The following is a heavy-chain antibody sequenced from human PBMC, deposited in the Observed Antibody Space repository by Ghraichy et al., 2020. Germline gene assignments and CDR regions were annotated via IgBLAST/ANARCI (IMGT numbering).Heavy chain of an antibody. CDR2: ISSSGSTI. J-gene: IGHJ5*02. CDR1: GFTFSSYE. D-gene: IGHD3-9*01. CDR3: AVQGLRYFDWLFPSLPRYNWFDP. Sequence: GGSLRLSCAASGFTFSSYEMNWVRQAPGKGLEWVSYISSSGSTIYYADSVKGRFTISRDNAKNSLYLQMNSLRAEDTAVYYCAVQGLRYFDWLFPSLPRYNWFDPWGQGTLVTVSS. V-gene: IGHV3-48*03.